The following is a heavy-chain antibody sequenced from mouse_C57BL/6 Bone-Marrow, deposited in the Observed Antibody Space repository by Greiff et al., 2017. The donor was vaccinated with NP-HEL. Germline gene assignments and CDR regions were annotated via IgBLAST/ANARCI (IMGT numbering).Heavy chain of an antibody. J-gene: IGHJ1*03. Sequence: EVQWVESGGDLVKPGGSLKLSCAASGFTFSSYGMSWVRQTPDKRLEWVATISSGGSYTYYPDSVKGRFTISRDNAKNTLYLQMSSLKSEDTAMYYCARRGDYDGWYFDVWGTGTTVTVSS. D-gene: IGHD2-4*01. CDR1: GFTFSSYG. CDR2: ISSGGSYT. CDR3: ARRGDYDGWYFDV. V-gene: IGHV5-6*01.